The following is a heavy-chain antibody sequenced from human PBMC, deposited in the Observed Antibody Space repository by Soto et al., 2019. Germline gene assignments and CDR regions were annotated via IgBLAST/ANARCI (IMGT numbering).Heavy chain of an antibody. CDR1: GYTFTSYD. J-gene: IGHJ6*03. Sequence: GASVKVSCKASGYTFTSYDINWVRQATGQGLEWMGWMNPNSGNTGYAQKFQGRVTMTRNTSISTAYMELSSLRSEDTAVYYCASSPLPSTLTYYYYYMDVWGKGTTVTV. V-gene: IGHV1-8*01. CDR2: MNPNSGNT. CDR3: ASSPLPSTLTYYYYYMDV.